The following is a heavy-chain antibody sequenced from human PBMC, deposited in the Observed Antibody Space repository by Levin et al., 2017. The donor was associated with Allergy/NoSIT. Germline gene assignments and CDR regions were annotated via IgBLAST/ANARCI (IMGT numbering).Heavy chain of an antibody. J-gene: IGHJ5*02. Sequence: SETLSLTCTVSGGSISSYYWSWIRQPPGKGLEWIGYIYYSGSTNYNPSLKSRVTISVDTSKNQFSLKLSSVTAADTAVYYCARYISGSDGAAAELWFDPWGQGTLVTVSS. CDR1: GGSISSYY. D-gene: IGHD6-13*01. CDR3: ARYISGSDGAAAELWFDP. V-gene: IGHV4-59*01. CDR2: IYYSGST.